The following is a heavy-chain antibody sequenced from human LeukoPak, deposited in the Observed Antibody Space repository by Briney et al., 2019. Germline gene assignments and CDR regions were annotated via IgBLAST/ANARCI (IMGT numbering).Heavy chain of an antibody. V-gene: IGHV5-51*01. CDR2: MHPGNSDT. CDR1: GYTFTDYW. D-gene: IGHD5-18*01. CDR3: ARHLPPPPRGYSYGSAFHI. Sequence: GESLKISCKGSGYTFTDYWFGWVRQMPGKGLEWMGIMHPGNSDTRYSPSFEGQVTISADRSISTAYLQWSSLKASDTAMYYCARHLPPPPRGYSYGSAFHIWGQGTMVTVSS. J-gene: IGHJ3*02.